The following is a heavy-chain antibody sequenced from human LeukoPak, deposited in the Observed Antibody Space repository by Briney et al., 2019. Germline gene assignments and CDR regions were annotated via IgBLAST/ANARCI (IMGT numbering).Heavy chain of an antibody. CDR2: ISASGGRT. Sequence: GGTLRLSCAASGFTFSSYGMSWVRQAPGKGLEWVSAISASGGRTYYADSVKGRFTISRDNSKNTLYLQMNSLRAEDTAVYYCAKDSRGYSYGVDYWGQGTLVTVSS. CDR3: AKDSRGYSYGVDY. J-gene: IGHJ4*02. CDR1: GFTFSSYG. D-gene: IGHD5-18*01. V-gene: IGHV3-23*01.